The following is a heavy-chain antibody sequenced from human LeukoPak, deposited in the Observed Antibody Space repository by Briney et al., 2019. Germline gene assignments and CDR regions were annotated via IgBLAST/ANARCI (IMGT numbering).Heavy chain of an antibody. D-gene: IGHD4-23*01. V-gene: IGHV3-23*01. Sequence: GGSLRLSCAASGFAFSSYAMSWVRQAPGKGLEWVSAISGSGGSTYYADSVKGRFTISRDNSKNTLYLQMNSLRAEDTAVYYCAKDQAGETTVVTPIDYWGQGTLVTVSS. J-gene: IGHJ4*02. CDR1: GFAFSSYA. CDR2: ISGSGGST. CDR3: AKDQAGETTVVTPIDY.